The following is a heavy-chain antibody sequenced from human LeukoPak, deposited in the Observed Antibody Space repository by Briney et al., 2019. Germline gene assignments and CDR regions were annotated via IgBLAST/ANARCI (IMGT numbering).Heavy chain of an antibody. CDR1: GFTFSGFG. D-gene: IGHD1-26*01. J-gene: IGHJ4*02. CDR3: ARASGSYSNFDY. CDR2: ITFDGNKK. V-gene: IGHV3-30*19. Sequence: GTSLRLSCAASGFTFSGFGMHWVRQAPGKGLEWVGVITFDGNKKYFADSVRGRFTISRDNSKKTLYVQMGSLRNDDTAVYYCARASGSYSNFDYWGQGTLVTVSS.